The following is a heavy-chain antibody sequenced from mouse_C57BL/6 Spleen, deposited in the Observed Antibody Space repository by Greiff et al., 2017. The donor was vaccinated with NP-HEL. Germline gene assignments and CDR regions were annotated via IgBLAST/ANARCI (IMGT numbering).Heavy chain of an antibody. D-gene: IGHD1-1*01. CDR3: ARNRLITTVVRGWYFDV. CDR2: IWSGGST. V-gene: IGHV2-2*01. Sequence: QVQLKQSGPGLVQPSQSLSITCTVSGFSLTSYGVHWVRQSPGKGLEWLGVIWSGGSTDYNAAFISRLSISKDNSKSQVFFKMNSLQADDTAIYYCARNRLITTVVRGWYFDVWGTGTTVTVSS. CDR1: GFSLTSYG. J-gene: IGHJ1*03.